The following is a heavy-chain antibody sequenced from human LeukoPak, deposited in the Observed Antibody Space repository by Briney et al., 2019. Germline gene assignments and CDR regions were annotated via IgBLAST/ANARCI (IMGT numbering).Heavy chain of an antibody. CDR1: GGSFSGYS. CDR3: ACLSAPRVGYCSSTSCPTNWFDP. Sequence: SETLSLTCAVYGGSFSGYSWGWIRQPPGKGLEWIGEINHSGSTNYNPSLKSRVTISVDTSKNQFSLKLSSVTAADTAVYYCACLSAPRVGYCSSTSCPTNWFDPWGQGTLVTVSS. V-gene: IGHV4-34*01. D-gene: IGHD2-2*01. CDR2: INHSGST. J-gene: IGHJ5*02.